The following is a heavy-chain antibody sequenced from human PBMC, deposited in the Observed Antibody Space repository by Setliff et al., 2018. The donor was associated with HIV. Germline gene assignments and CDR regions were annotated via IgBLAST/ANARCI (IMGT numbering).Heavy chain of an antibody. Sequence: SETLSLTCTVSGGFVSRSSYYWGWIRQPRGKRLEWIGTIYYNGDTQYNPSFKSRVIMSVDTSKNQFSLRLISVTAADTAVYYCVRMEATCPPRGLDYWGPGTLVTVSS. CDR1: GGFVSRSSYY. CDR3: VRMEATCPPRGLDY. V-gene: IGHV4-39*01. J-gene: IGHJ4*02. CDR2: IYYNGDT. D-gene: IGHD1-1*01.